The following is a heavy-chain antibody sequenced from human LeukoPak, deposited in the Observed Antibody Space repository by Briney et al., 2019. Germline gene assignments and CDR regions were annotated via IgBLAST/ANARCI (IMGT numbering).Heavy chain of an antibody. CDR3: ARWVRTDDIGSSFYFFDF. V-gene: IGHV4-34*09. J-gene: IGHJ4*02. D-gene: IGHD2-15*01. Sequence: SETLSLTCAVYGGSFSGYYWSWIRQHPGKGLEWIGYIYYSGSTYYTPSLKSRLTISVDTSKNQFSLKLSSVTAADTAVYYCARWVRTDDIGSSFYFFDFWGQGTLVTVSS. CDR1: GGSFSGYY. CDR2: IYYSGST.